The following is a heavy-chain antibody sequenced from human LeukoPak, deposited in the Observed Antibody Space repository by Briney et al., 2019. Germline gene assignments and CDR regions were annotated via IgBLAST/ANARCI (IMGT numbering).Heavy chain of an antibody. CDR2: IWLDGSAE. CDR3: ARDRVGATDYFDY. J-gene: IGHJ4*02. CDR1: GFSFSSYD. Sequence: PGKSLRLSCAASGFSFSSYDMHWVRQAPGKGLEWVAIIWLDGSAEYYGDSVKGRFTISRDNSKNTLYLQMNSLRAEDTAVYYCARDRVGATDYFDYWGQGTLVTVSS. V-gene: IGHV3-33*01. D-gene: IGHD1-26*01.